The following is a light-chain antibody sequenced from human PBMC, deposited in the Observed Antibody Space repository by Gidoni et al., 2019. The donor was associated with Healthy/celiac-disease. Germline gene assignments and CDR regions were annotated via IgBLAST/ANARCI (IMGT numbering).Light chain of an antibody. V-gene: IGKV1-17*01. CDR2: AAS. CDR3: LPHNSYPLP. Sequence: DIQMTQSPAALSASVGDRVTITGRASKGIRNDLGWYQQNPGKAPTRLLYAASSLQSGVPSRFRGSGSGTEFTLTISSLQPEDFSTYYCLPHNSYPLPFGQGTKVELK. CDR1: KGIRND. J-gene: IGKJ1*01.